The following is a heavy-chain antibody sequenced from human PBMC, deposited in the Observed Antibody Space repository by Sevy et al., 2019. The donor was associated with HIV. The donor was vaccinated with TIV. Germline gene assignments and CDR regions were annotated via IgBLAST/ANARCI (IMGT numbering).Heavy chain of an antibody. D-gene: IGHD2-8*01. Sequence: GGSLRLSCDASGFTPSTYGMPWVRQAPGKGLEGVAVNGYDGSNKSYEDSVKGRFTISRDNSKNTLFLQMDSLRAEDTAVYYCARDPRMYGDYLLAYFDYWGQGTLVTVSS. CDR2: NGYDGSNK. J-gene: IGHJ4*02. V-gene: IGHV3-33*01. CDR3: ARDPRMYGDYLLAYFDY. CDR1: GFTPSTYG.